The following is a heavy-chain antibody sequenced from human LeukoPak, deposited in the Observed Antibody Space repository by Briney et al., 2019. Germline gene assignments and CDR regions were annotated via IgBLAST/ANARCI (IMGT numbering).Heavy chain of an antibody. V-gene: IGHV3-74*01. CDR3: ARTDISGWSRPLDC. J-gene: IGHJ4*02. CDR1: GITFSGYW. CDR2: INSDWTTT. Sequence: PGGSLRLSCPVSGITFSGYWVHWIRQAPGKGLVWVSRINSDWTTTTYADFVKGRFTVSRDDAKNTVYLQMNSLRAEDTAVYYCARTDISGWSRPLDCWGQGTLVTVSS. D-gene: IGHD6-19*01.